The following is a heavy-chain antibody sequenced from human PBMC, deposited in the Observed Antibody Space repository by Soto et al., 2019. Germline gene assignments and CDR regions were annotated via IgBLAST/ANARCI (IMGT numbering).Heavy chain of an antibody. D-gene: IGHD2-2*01. CDR1: GGSFSGYY. CDR2: INHSGST. Sequence: QVQLQQWGAGLLKPSETLSLTCAVYGGSFSGYYRSWIRQPPGKGLEWIGEINHSGSTNYNPSLKSRVTISVDTSKNQFSLKLSSVTAADTAVYYCASRRCSTSCPVGYWGQGTLVTVSS. CDR3: ASRRCSTSCPVGY. V-gene: IGHV4-34*01. J-gene: IGHJ4*02.